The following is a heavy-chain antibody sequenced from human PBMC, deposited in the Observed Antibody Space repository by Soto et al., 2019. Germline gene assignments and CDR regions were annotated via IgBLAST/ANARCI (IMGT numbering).Heavy chain of an antibody. V-gene: IGHV5-51*01. CDR2: IYPGDSNT. Sequence: GESLKISCKGSGYSFTSYWIGWVRQMPGKGLEWMGIIYPGDSNTRYSPSLQGQVTISVDKSISTAYLQWSSLKTEDTAVYYCITDLRTSSGPSMDVWGQGTTVTVSS. D-gene: IGHD6-19*01. CDR3: ITDLRTSSGPSMDV. J-gene: IGHJ6*02. CDR1: GYSFTSYW.